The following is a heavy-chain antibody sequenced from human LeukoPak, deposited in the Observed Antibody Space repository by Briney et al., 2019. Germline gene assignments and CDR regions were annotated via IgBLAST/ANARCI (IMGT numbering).Heavy chain of an antibody. CDR2: INHSGST. CDR3: ARVLWFGELYP. CDR1: GGSISSGGYS. D-gene: IGHD3-10*01. V-gene: IGHV4-30-2*01. J-gene: IGHJ4*02. Sequence: SQTLSLTCAVSGGSISSGGYSWSWIRQPPGKGLEWIGEINHSGSTNYNPSLKSRVTISVDTSKNQFSLKLSSVTAADTAVYYCARVLWFGELYPWGQGTLVTVSS.